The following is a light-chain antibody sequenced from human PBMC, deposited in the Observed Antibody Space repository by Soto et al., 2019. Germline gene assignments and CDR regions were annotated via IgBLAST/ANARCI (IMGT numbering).Light chain of an antibody. V-gene: IGKV1-33*01. CDR2: DAS. J-gene: IGKJ2*01. CDR1: QSISSY. Sequence: DIQMTQSPSSLSASVGDRVTITCGASQSISSYLNWYQQKPGKAPKLLIYDASNLETGVPSRFSGSGSGRHFTSTITSPPHEDIGTYYCQQYEFLPVTFGRRTTVDIK. CDR3: QQYEFLPVT.